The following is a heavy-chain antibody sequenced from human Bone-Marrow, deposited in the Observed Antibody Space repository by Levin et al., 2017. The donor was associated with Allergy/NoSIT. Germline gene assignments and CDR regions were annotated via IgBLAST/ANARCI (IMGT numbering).Heavy chain of an antibody. Sequence: LSLTCAASGFTFSSYAMTWVRQAPGKGLEWVSSIGMNGRTYYAESVKGRFTISRDNSKNTLNLQMDSLRADDTAVYHCAKGGIGEAGGLDYWGQGTLVTVSS. CDR2: IGMNGRT. J-gene: IGHJ4*02. D-gene: IGHD3-16*01. CDR1: GFTFSSYA. CDR3: AKGGIGEAGGLDY. V-gene: IGHV3-23*01.